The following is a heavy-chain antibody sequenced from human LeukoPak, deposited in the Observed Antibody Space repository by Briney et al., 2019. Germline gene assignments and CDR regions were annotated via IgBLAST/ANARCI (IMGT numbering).Heavy chain of an antibody. Sequence: SETLSLTCAVSGVSISPYYWAWIRQPPGKGLEWIGYIHTSGSNNQYPSLKSRVTISVDKSRNHFSLRLTSVTAADTAVYYCARLSAAVHLGAFDLWGQGTMVTVSS. CDR3: ARLSAAVHLGAFDL. CDR1: GVSISPYY. J-gene: IGHJ3*01. CDR2: IHTSGSN. D-gene: IGHD3-3*01. V-gene: IGHV4-4*09.